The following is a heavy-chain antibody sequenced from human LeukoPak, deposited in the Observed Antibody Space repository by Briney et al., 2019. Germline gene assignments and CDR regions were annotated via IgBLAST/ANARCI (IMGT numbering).Heavy chain of an antibody. D-gene: IGHD2-15*01. CDR1: GGSFSGYY. V-gene: IGHV4-34*01. Sequence: SETLSLTCAVYGGSFSGYYWSWIRQPPGKGLEWIGEINHSGSTNYNPSLKSRVTISVDTSKNQFSLKLRSVTAADTAVYYSARTTEGYCRGRSCYSYYYYMDVWGKGTTVTVSS. CDR3: ARTTEGYCRGRSCYSYYYYMDV. CDR2: INHSGST. J-gene: IGHJ6*03.